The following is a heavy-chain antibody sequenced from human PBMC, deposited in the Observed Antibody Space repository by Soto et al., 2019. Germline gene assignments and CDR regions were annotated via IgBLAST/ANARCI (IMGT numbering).Heavy chain of an antibody. J-gene: IGHJ4*02. CDR2: IKQDGSEK. V-gene: IGHV3-7*01. D-gene: IGHD5-12*01. Sequence: AGGSRRLSCSSSVFTFSSYWMSWVRQAPGKGLEWVANIKQDGSEKYYVDSVKGRFTISRDNAKNSLYLQMNSLRAEDTAVYYCARDVSKVATERCFDYWGQGTLVTVSS. CDR1: VFTFSSYW. CDR3: ARDVSKVATERCFDY.